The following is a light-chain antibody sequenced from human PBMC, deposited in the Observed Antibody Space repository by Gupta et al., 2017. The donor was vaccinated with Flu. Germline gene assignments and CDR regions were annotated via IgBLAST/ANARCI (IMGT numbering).Light chain of an antibody. Sequence: GRTARIACDGNYIGRNNVHWCQQMPGEAPVVVVYDDSGRPSGIHERFSGSNSWNTATTTIIRVEDGDEADDYCQEGDTGRDHGVFGGGTKLTVL. CDR2: DDS. CDR1: YIGRNN. V-gene: IGLV3-21*03. J-gene: IGLJ2*01. CDR3: QEGDTGRDHGV.